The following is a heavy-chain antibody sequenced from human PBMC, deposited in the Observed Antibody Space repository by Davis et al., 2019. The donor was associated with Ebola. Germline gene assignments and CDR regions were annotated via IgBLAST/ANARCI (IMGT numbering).Heavy chain of an antibody. CDR3: AGARDGYPLGF. CDR1: GASFTSHY. V-gene: IGHV4-59*11. D-gene: IGHD5-24*01. J-gene: IGHJ4*02. Sequence: PSETLSLTCTVSGASFTSHYWSWIRQPPGKGLERIAYVYHTGSTNYNPSLKGRVTISVDTPKNQFSLKVYSVTAADTAVYYCAGARDGYPLGFWGQGTLVTVSS. CDR2: VYHTGST.